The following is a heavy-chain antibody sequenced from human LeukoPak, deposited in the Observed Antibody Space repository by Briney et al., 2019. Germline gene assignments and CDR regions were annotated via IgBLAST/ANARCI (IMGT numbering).Heavy chain of an antibody. CDR2: ISWNSDSI. D-gene: IGHD5-24*01. Sequence: GGSLRLSCAASGFTFDDYAMHWVRQAPGKGLEWVSGISWNSDSIGYADSVKGRFTISRDNAKNSLYLQMNSLRAEDTALYYCAKDINLDVWGQGTTVTVSS. J-gene: IGHJ6*02. CDR1: GFTFDDYA. V-gene: IGHV3-9*01. CDR3: AKDINLDV.